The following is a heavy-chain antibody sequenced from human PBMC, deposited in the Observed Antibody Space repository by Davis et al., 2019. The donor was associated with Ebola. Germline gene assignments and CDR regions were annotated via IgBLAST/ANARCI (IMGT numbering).Heavy chain of an antibody. V-gene: IGHV1-8*03. CDR2: MNPNSGNT. CDR1: GYTFTSYD. CDR3: ARSVTYYDFWSGYLGYFDY. J-gene: IGHJ4*02. Sequence: ASVKVSCKASGYTFTSYDINWVRQATGQGLEWMGWMNPNSGNTGYAQKFQGRVTITRNTSISTAYMELSSLRSEDTAVYYCARSVTYYDFWSGYLGYFDYWGQGTLVTVSS. D-gene: IGHD3-3*01.